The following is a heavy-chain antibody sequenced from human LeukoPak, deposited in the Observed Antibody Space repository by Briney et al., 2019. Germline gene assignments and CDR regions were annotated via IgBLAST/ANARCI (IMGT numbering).Heavy chain of an antibody. Sequence: PGGSLRLSCAASGFTFSSYGMHWVRQAPGKGLEWVAFIRYDGSNKYYADSVKGRFTISRENAKNSLYLQMNSLRAGDTAVYYCAREIKNWFDPWGQGTLVTVSS. V-gene: IGHV3-30*02. J-gene: IGHJ5*02. CDR3: AREIKNWFDP. CDR1: GFTFSSYG. CDR2: IRYDGSNK.